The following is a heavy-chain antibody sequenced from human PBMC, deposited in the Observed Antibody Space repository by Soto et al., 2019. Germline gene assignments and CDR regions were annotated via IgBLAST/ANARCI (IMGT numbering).Heavy chain of an antibody. CDR3: ARDRDSSSWYLYYYYYGMDV. D-gene: IGHD6-13*01. J-gene: IGHJ6*02. CDR1: GGTFSSYA. V-gene: IGHV1-69*13. Sequence: SVKVSCKASGGTFSSYAISWVRQAPGQGLEWMGGIIPIFGTANYAQKFQGRVTITADESTSTAYMELSSLRSEDTAVYYCARDRDSSSWYLYYYYYGMDVWGQGTTVTVSS. CDR2: IIPIFGTA.